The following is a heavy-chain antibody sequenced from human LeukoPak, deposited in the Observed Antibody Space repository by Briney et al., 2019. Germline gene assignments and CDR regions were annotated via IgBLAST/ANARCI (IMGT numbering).Heavy chain of an antibody. D-gene: IGHD3-10*01. CDR1: GFTFSTYS. V-gene: IGHV3-21*01. J-gene: IGHJ4*02. CDR3: TRRGWLGELFPGNF. Sequence: GGSLRLSCAASGFTFSTYSMNWVRQAPGKGLEWVSSISRSGRHIYCAVSMKGRFTISRDNAKNSLYLQMNSLRDEDTAVYYCTRRGWLGELFPGNFWGQGTLVTVSS. CDR2: ISRSGRHI.